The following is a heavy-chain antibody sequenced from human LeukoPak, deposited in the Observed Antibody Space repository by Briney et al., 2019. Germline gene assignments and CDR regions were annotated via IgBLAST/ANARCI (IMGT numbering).Heavy chain of an antibody. CDR2: ISGSGGST. J-gene: IGHJ4*02. CDR3: AKVKYYYDSSGYYYFDY. Sequence: GGSLRLSCAASGFTFSSYAMSWVRQAPGKGLEWVSAISGSGGSTYYADSVKGRFTISRDNSKNTLYLEMNSLRAEDTAVYYCAKVKYYYDSSGYYYFDYWGQGTLVTVSS. CDR1: GFTFSSYA. V-gene: IGHV3-23*01. D-gene: IGHD3-22*01.